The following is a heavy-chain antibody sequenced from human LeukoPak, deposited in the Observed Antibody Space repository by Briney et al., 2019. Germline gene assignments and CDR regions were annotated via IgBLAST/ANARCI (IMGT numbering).Heavy chain of an antibody. CDR3: ARDWNGILDH. CDR2: IAYDGSDK. Sequence: GSLRLSCAASGFNFRGYAMQWVRQTPGRGLEWLTVIAYDGSDKAYADTVKGRFTVSRDNSKNTLYLQMNSLRVEDTAVYYCARDWNGILDHWGQGTLVTVSS. V-gene: IGHV3-30*04. D-gene: IGHD1-1*01. J-gene: IGHJ5*02. CDR1: GFNFRGYA.